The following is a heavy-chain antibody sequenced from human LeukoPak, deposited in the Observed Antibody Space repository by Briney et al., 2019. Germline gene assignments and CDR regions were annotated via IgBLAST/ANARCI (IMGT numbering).Heavy chain of an antibody. CDR2: INIYNGNT. CDR1: GYTLTSYG. CDR3: ARDRGRTVVTPGPFSSDY. Sequence: ASVKVSCKASGYTLTSYGISWVRQAPGQGLEWMGWINIYNGNTDYAQMLQGRVTMTTDTSTSTAYMELRSLRSDDTAVYYCARDRGRTVVTPGPFSSDYWGQGTLVTVSS. V-gene: IGHV1-18*01. J-gene: IGHJ4*02. D-gene: IGHD4-23*01.